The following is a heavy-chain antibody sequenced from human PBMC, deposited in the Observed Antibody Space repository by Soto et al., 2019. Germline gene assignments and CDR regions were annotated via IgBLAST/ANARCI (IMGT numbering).Heavy chain of an antibody. CDR1: GLPFSGYA. Sequence: QGQLMESGGGVVLPGKSLRLSCAASGLPFSGYAMHWVRQAPGTGLEWVASISHTATETFYADSVKGRFTISRDDSKKMVFLQMNNLGPADTAVYHGARVGYGVSRGQGFDPWGQGTLVTVSS. CDR3: ARVGYGVSRGQGFDP. J-gene: IGHJ5*02. D-gene: IGHD3-16*01. V-gene: IGHV3-30-3*01. CDR2: ISHTATET.